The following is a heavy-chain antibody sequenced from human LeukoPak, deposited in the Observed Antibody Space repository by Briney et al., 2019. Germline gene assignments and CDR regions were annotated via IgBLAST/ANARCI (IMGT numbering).Heavy chain of an antibody. CDR1: GGSISSYY. J-gene: IGHJ4*02. V-gene: IGHV4-59*01. CDR2: IYYSGST. Sequence: SETLSLTCTVSGGSISSYYWSWIRQPPGKGLEWIGYIYYSGSTNYNPSLKSRVTISVDTSKNQFSLKLSSVTAADTALYYCARGRGGSYFDYWGQGTLVTVSS. D-gene: IGHD1-26*01. CDR3: ARGRGGSYFDY.